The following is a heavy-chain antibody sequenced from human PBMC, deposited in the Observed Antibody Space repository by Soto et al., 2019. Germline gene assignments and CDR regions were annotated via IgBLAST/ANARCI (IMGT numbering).Heavy chain of an antibody. CDR2: LDQSGGT. Sequence: QVQLQQWGAGLLKASETLSLTCAVVGDSLRGQSWNWIRQSPGKGLEWIGELDQSGGTNYNPSLKSRAIIAEDPSKNQFSLTLTSVTAADTAVYYCAREDSYGWSGESLDVWGQGTTVTVSS. V-gene: IGHV4-34*01. D-gene: IGHD6-19*01. CDR3: AREDSYGWSGESLDV. CDR1: GDSLRGQS. J-gene: IGHJ6*02.